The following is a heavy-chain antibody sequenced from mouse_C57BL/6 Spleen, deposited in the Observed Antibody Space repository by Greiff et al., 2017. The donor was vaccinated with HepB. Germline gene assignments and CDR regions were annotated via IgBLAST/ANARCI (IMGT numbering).Heavy chain of an antibody. CDR3: ARNFYGSSNYAMDY. CDR2: IWTGGGT. CDR1: GFSLTSYA. V-gene: IGHV2-9-1*01. Sequence: VQLVESGPGLVAPSQSLSITCTVSGFSLTSYAISWVRQPPGKGLEWLGVIWTGGGTNYNSALKSRLSISKDNSKSQVFLKMNSLQTDDTARYYCARNFYGSSNYAMDYWGQGTSVTVSS. D-gene: IGHD1-1*01. J-gene: IGHJ4*01.